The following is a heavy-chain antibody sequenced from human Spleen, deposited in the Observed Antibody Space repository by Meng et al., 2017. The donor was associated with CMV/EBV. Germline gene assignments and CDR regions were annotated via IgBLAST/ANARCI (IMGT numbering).Heavy chain of an antibody. V-gene: IGHV3-23*01. D-gene: IGHD4-11*01. J-gene: IGHJ5*02. CDR1: GFTFSSYA. Sequence: GGSLRLSCAASGFTFSSYAMSWVRQAPGKGLEWVSVISSSGGSTYYADSVKGRFTISRDNSKNTLYLQMNSLRAEDTAAYYCAKGSHSNYGWFDPWGQGTLVTVSS. CDR2: ISSSGGST. CDR3: AKGSHSNYGWFDP.